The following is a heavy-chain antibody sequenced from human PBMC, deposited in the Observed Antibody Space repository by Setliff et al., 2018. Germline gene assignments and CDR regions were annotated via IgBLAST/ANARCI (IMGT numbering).Heavy chain of an antibody. CDR3: ANLQPGYCGGGTCPLIDY. CDR2: INHGGST. Sequence: SETLSLTCAVYGGSFSGYYWSWIRQPPGKGLEWIGEINHGGSTNYNPSLKSRVTISVDTSKNQFSLKLSSVTAADTAVYYCANLQPGYCGGGTCPLIDYWGQGTLVTVSS. J-gene: IGHJ4*02. D-gene: IGHD2-15*01. CDR1: GGSFSGYY. V-gene: IGHV4-34*01.